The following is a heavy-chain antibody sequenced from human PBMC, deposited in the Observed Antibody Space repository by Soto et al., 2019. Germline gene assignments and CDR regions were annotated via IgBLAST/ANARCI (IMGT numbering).Heavy chain of an antibody. V-gene: IGHV4-34*01. CDR1: GGSFSGYY. Sequence: QVQLQQWGAGLLKPSETLSLTCAVYGGSFSGYYWSWIRQPPGKGLEWIGEINRSGSTNYNPSLKSRVTISVDTSKNQFSLKLSSVTAADTAVYYCARGGKSSTKRNWFDPWGQGTLVTVSS. J-gene: IGHJ5*02. CDR3: ARGGKSSTKRNWFDP. CDR2: INRSGST. D-gene: IGHD2-2*01.